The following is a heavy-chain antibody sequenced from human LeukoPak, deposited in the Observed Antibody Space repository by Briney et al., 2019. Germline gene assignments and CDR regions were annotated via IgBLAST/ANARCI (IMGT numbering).Heavy chain of an antibody. Sequence: QAGRSLRLSCAGSGFISNNYAMHWVRQTPGKGLERVSGISWNSGSIDYADSVKGRFTISRDNAKNSLYLQMNSLRVEDTAFYYCAKDNRRHYTSGPNPDSLHWGQGALVTVSS. CDR1: GFISNNYA. J-gene: IGHJ4*02. D-gene: IGHD6-19*01. V-gene: IGHV3-9*02. CDR3: AKDNRRHYTSGPNPDSLH. CDR2: ISWNSGSI.